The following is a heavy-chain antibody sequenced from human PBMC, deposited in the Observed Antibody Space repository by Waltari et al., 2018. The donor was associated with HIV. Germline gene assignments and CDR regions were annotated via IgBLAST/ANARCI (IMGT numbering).Heavy chain of an antibody. Sequence: QVNLVQSGAEVKKTGASVKISCEASGYSLRSYAITLVRQAPGQGIEWIGWISRENRNLKYAEKVQGIVTFTTYTSTNTAYMDLRSLRSYDTAVDFCARGNSMFRMAELDYWGQGTLVTVSS. CDR2: ISRENRNL. D-gene: IGHD3-10*01. CDR3: ARGNSMFRMAELDY. V-gene: IGHV1-18*01. J-gene: IGHJ4*02. CDR1: GYSLRSYA.